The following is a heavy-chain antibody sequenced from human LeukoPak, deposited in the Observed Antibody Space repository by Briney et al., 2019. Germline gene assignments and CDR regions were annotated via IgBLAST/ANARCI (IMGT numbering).Heavy chain of an antibody. J-gene: IGHJ4*02. V-gene: IGHV3-30*02. CDR1: GFIFSSYG. Sequence: GGSLRLSCAASGFIFSSYGMHWVRQAPGKGLEWVAFIRYDGSNKYYADSVKGRFTISRDNAKNSLYLQMNSLRAEDTAVYYCARGMIIDYWGQGTLVTVSS. D-gene: IGHD3-22*01. CDR3: ARGMIIDY. CDR2: IRYDGSNK.